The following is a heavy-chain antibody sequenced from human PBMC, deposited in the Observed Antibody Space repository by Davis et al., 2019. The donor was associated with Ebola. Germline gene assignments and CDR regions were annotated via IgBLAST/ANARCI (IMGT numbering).Heavy chain of an antibody. Sequence: GESLKISCAASGSTFNSYAMSWVRQAPGKGLEWVSAISGSGGSTYYADSVKGRFTISRDNSKNTLYLQMNSLRAEDTAVYYCAKEKGVYSGSYIQHWGQGTLVTVSS. J-gene: IGHJ1*01. V-gene: IGHV3-23*01. CDR3: AKEKGVYSGSYIQH. CDR2: ISGSGGST. D-gene: IGHD1-26*01. CDR1: GSTFNSYA.